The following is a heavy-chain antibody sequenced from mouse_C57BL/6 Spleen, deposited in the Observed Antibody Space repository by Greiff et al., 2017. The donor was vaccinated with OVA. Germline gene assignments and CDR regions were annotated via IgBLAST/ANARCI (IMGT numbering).Heavy chain of an antibody. V-gene: IGHV3-6*01. CDR3: ARGFRWYFDV. CDR1: GYSITSGYY. Sequence: VQLKESGPGLVKPSQSLSLTCSVTGYSITSGYYWNWIRQFPGNKLEWMGYISYDGSNNYNPSLKNRISITRDTSKNQFFLKLNSVTTEDTATYYCARGFRWYFDVWGTGTTVTVSS. J-gene: IGHJ1*03. CDR2: ISYDGSN.